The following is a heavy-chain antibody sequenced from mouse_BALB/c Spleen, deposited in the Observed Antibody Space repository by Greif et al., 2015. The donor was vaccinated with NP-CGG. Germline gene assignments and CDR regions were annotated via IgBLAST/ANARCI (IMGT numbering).Heavy chain of an antibody. CDR2: ISSGSSTI. V-gene: IGHV5-17*02. D-gene: IGHD2-3*01. CDR1: GFTFSSFG. Sequence: EVQLVESGGGLVQPGGSRKLSCAASGFTFSSFGMHWVRQAPEKGLEWVAYISSGSSTIYYADTVKGRFTISRDNPKNTLFLQMTSLRSEDTAMYYCARGLGYYVGGAMDYWGQGTSVTVSS. J-gene: IGHJ4*01. CDR3: ARGLGYYVGGAMDY.